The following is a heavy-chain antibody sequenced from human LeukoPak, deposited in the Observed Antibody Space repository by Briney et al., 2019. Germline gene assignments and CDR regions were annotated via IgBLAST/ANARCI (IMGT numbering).Heavy chain of an antibody. J-gene: IGHJ4*02. CDR1: GGTISSYY. Sequence: PSETLSLTCTVSGGTISSYYWNWIRQPPGKGLEWIGYIHYSGSTKYNPPLKSRVTISVDTSKNQFSLRLSSVTAADTAVYYCARHLDYYGSGTYEFWGQGTLVTVSS. D-gene: IGHD3-10*01. CDR3: ARHLDYYGSGTYEF. CDR2: IHYSGST. V-gene: IGHV4-59*08.